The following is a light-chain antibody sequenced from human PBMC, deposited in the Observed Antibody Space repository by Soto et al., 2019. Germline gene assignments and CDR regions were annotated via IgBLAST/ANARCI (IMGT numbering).Light chain of an antibody. J-gene: IGLJ3*02. Sequence: QAVVTQEPSLTVSPGGTVTLTCGSSTGTLTSDHFPYWFQQKPGQAPRALIFDTSNKHSWTPARFSGSLLGGKAALTLSGALPEDEADYYCLLYDDTLRVFGGGPKLTVL. CDR3: LLYDDTLRV. CDR2: DTS. CDR1: TGTLTSDHF. V-gene: IGLV7-46*01.